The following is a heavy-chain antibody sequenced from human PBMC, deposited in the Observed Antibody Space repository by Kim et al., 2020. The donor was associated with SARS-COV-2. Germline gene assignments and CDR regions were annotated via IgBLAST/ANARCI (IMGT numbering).Heavy chain of an antibody. D-gene: IGHD3-3*01. V-gene: IGHV3-23*01. CDR3: AKGKMDYDFWSGRHYYYGMDV. J-gene: IGHJ6*02. CDR2: ISAAGDIT. CDR1: GFTFNNFA. Sequence: GGSLRLSCAASGFTFNNFAMSWVRQAPGKGLEWVSAISAAGDITYHVDSVKGRLTISRDNSKNTLYLQMNSLRVEDTAVYSCAKGKMDYDFWSGRHYYYGMDVWGHGPTVTVSS.